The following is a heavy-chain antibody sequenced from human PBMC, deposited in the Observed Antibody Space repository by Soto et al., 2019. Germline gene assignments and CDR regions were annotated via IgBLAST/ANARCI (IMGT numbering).Heavy chain of an antibody. CDR1: GFTFSSYW. D-gene: IGHD1-7*01. CDR2: IRQDGREK. V-gene: IGHV3-7*05. J-gene: IGHJ6*02. Sequence: GGSLRLSCAASGFTFSSYWMTWVRQAPGKGLEWVANIRQDGREKYYVDSVKGRFTISRDNAKNSLYLQMNSPRAEDTAVYYCTRGAGTTAPYYYYGLGVWGQGATVTVSS. CDR3: TRGAGTTAPYYYYGLGV.